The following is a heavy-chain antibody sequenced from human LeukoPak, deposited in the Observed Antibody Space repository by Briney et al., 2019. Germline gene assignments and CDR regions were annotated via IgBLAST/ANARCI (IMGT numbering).Heavy chain of an antibody. CDR2: IYYSGST. V-gene: IGHV4-39*01. D-gene: IGHD3-9*01. Sequence: SETLSLTRTVSGGSTSSSSYYWGSVRQPPGKGLEWVGRIYYSGSTSSNPSLKSRVTISVDTSKNQFSLKLSSVTAADTAVYYCAMLRGVLRYVDWLDRSVWFDPWGQGTLVTVSS. CDR1: GGSTSSSSYY. J-gene: IGHJ5*02. CDR3: AMLRGVLRYVDWLDRSVWFDP.